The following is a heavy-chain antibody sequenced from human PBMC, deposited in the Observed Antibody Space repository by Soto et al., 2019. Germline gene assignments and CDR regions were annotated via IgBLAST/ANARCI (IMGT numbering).Heavy chain of an antibody. CDR3: ASGVTSSSYNWYFDL. J-gene: IGHJ2*01. V-gene: IGHV1-18*01. CDR1: GYTFTSYG. D-gene: IGHD6-13*01. CDR2: ISAYNGNT. Sequence: QVQLVQSGAEVKKPGASVKVSCKASGYTFTSYGISWVRQAPGQGLEWMGWISAYNGNTNYAQKLQGRVTMTTDTSTSKAYTELTSLRSADTAVYYCASGVTSSSYNWYFDLWGRGTLVTVSS.